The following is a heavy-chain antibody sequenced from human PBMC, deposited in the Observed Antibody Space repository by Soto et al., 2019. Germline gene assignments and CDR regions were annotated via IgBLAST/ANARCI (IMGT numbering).Heavy chain of an antibody. CDR1: GYYLTELS. D-gene: IGHD2-2*01. CDR3: ATTVVVPAAMDFDY. Sequence: GASVKVSCKVNGYYLTELSMHWVRQAPGKGLEWMGGFDPEDGETIYAQKFQGRVTMTEDTSTDTAYMELSSLRSEDTAVYYCATTVVVPAAMDFDYWGQGTLVTVSS. J-gene: IGHJ4*02. CDR2: FDPEDGET. V-gene: IGHV1-24*01.